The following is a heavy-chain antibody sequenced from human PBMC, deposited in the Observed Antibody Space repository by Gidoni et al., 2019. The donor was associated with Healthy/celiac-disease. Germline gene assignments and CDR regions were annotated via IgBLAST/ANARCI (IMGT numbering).Heavy chain of an antibody. J-gene: IGHJ3*02. CDR2: INWNGGST. V-gene: IGHV3-20*04. Sequence: VQLLESGGGLFRLGGSLRFSCVALGFTFDDYGMSWVRQAPGKGLEWVSGINWNGGSTGYADSVKGRFTISRDNAKNSLYLQMNSLRAEDTALYYCARDRSWNYGAYDAFDIWGQGTMVTVSS. D-gene: IGHD1-7*01. CDR3: ARDRSWNYGAYDAFDI. CDR1: GFTFDDYG.